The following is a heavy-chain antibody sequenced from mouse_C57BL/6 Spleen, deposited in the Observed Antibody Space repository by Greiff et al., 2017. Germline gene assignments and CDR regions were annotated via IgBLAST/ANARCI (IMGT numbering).Heavy chain of an antibody. Sequence: QVHVKQSGPELVKPGASVKISCKASGYTFTDYYINWVKQRPGQGLEWIGWIFPGSGSTYYNEKFKGKATLTVDKSSSTAYMLLSSLTSEDSAVYFCARDSSGYGDYFDYWGQGTTLTVSS. CDR2: IFPGSGST. J-gene: IGHJ2*01. V-gene: IGHV1-75*01. CDR3: ARDSSGYGDYFDY. CDR1: GYTFTDYY. D-gene: IGHD3-2*02.